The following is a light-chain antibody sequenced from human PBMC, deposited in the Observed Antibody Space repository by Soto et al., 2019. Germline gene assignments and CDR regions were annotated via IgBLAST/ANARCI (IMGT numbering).Light chain of an antibody. Sequence: DIQLTQSPSSLSASVGDRVTITCQARQDISNHLNWYQQKPGKAPNLLIYDASNLETGVPSRFSGGGSGTVFSFTINSLQPEDIATYYCQKHDGVPLFGPGTKVEI. J-gene: IGKJ3*01. CDR2: DAS. V-gene: IGKV1-33*01. CDR3: QKHDGVPL. CDR1: QDISNH.